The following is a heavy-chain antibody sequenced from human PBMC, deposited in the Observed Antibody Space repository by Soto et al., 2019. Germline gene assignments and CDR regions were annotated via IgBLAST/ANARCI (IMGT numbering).Heavy chain of an antibody. J-gene: IGHJ3*02. D-gene: IGHD3-22*01. CDR2: ISAYNGNT. CDR3: ARGFTYYYDSSGYSRDAFDI. V-gene: IGHV1-18*04. Sequence: ASVKVSCKASGYTFTSYGISWVRQAPGQGLEWMGWISAYNGNTNYAQKLQGRVTMTTDTSTSTAYMELRSLRSDDTAVYYCARGFTYYYDSSGYSRDAFDIWGQGTIVTVSS. CDR1: GYTFTSYG.